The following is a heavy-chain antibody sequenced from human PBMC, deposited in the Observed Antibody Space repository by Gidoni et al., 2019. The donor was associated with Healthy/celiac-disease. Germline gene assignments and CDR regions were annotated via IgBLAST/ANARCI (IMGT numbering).Heavy chain of an antibody. CDR1: GGSISSSSYY. Sequence: QLQLQESGPGLVKPSETLSLTCTVSGGSISSSSYYWGWIRQPPGKGLEWIGSLYYSGSTCYNPSLKSRVTISVDTSKNQFSLKLSSVTAADTAVYYCARQGDSSSSDYWGQGTLVTVSS. CDR3: ARQGDSSSSDY. V-gene: IGHV4-39*01. J-gene: IGHJ4*02. D-gene: IGHD6-6*01. CDR2: LYYSGST.